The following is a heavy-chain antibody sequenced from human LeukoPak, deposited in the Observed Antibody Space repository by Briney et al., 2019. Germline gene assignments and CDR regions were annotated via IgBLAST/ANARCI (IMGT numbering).Heavy chain of an antibody. CDR3: AREDIAAAGTYAFDI. CDR1: GFIFSSYG. D-gene: IGHD6-13*01. Sequence: GGSLRLSCAASGFIFSSYGMHWARQAPGKGLEWVAVISYDGSNKYYADSVKGRFTISRDNSKNTLYLQMNSLRAEDTAVYYCAREDIAAAGTYAFDIWGQGTMVTVSS. J-gene: IGHJ3*02. CDR2: ISYDGSNK. V-gene: IGHV3-30*03.